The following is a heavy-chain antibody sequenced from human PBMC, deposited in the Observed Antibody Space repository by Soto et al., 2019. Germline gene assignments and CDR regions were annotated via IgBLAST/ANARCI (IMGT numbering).Heavy chain of an antibody. J-gene: IGHJ5*02. V-gene: IGHV4-61*01. CDR2: IYYSGIT. CDR1: GGSVSSGSYY. D-gene: IGHD3-10*01. Sequence: SETLSLTCTVFGGSVSSGSYYWSWIRQPPGKGPEWIGYIYYSGITNYNPSLKSRVTISVDTSKNQFSLKLSSVTAADTAVYYCARYYYGSGKYWLDPWGQGTLVTVSS. CDR3: ARYYYGSGKYWLDP.